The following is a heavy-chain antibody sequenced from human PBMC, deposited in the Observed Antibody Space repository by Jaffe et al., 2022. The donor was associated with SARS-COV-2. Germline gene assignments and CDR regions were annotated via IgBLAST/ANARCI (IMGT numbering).Heavy chain of an antibody. J-gene: IGHJ6*03. Sequence: QVQLVQSGAEVKKPGASVKVSCKASGYTFTSYDINWVRQATGQGLEWMGWMNPNSGNTGYAQKFQGRVTMTRNTSISTAYMELSSLRSEDTAVYYCARGRGLWFGELLLSTPHYYYYMDVWGKGTTVTVSS. V-gene: IGHV1-8*01. CDR1: GYTFTSYD. CDR2: MNPNSGNT. CDR3: ARGRGLWFGELLLSTPHYYYYMDV. D-gene: IGHD3-10*01.